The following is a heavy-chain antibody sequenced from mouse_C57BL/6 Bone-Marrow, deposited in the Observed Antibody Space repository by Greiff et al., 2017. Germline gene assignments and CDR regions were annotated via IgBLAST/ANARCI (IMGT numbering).Heavy chain of an antibody. V-gene: IGHV1-76*01. CDR3: ARLPYYYGSSHLDY. D-gene: IGHD1-1*01. CDR2: IYPGSGNT. CDR1: GYTFTDYY. Sequence: QVQLQQSGAELVRPGASVKLSCKASGYTFTDYYINWVKQRPGQGLEWIARIYPGSGNTYYNEKFKGKATLTAEKSPSTAYMQLSSLTSEDSAVYFCARLPYYYGSSHLDYWGQGTTLTVSS. J-gene: IGHJ2*01.